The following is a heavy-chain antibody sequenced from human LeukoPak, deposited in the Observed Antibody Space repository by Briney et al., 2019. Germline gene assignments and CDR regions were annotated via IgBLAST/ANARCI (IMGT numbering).Heavy chain of an antibody. J-gene: IGHJ6*02. CDR2: IYYSGTT. V-gene: IGHV4-59*01. CDR3: AREDPQTTVPEGMDV. Sequence: PSETLSLTCTVSGGSNSYYYWSWIRQSPGKGLEWIGYIYYSGTTNYNPSLKSRVTISVDTSKNQFSLQLRSVTAADTAAYYCAREDPQTTVPEGMDVWGQGTTVTVPS. D-gene: IGHD4-17*01. CDR1: GGSNSYYY.